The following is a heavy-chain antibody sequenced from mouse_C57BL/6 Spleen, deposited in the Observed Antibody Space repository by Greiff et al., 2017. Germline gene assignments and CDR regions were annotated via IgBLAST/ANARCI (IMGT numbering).Heavy chain of an antibody. CDR2: ISSGSSTI. D-gene: IGHD1-1*01. J-gene: IGHJ4*01. CDR3: AREGIYYYGGRPSMDY. Sequence: EVKLVESGGGLVKPGGSLKLSCAASGFTFSDYGLHWVRQAPEKGLEWVAYISSGSSTIYYADTVKGRFTISRDNAKNTLFLQMTSLRSEDTAMYYCAREGIYYYGGRPSMDYWGQGTSVTVSS. V-gene: IGHV5-17*01. CDR1: GFTFSDYG.